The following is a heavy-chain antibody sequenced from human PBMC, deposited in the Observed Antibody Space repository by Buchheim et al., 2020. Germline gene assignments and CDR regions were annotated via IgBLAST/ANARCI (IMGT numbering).Heavy chain of an antibody. CDR1: GFAFSSYA. CDR2: ISGSGSST. V-gene: IGHV3-23*01. J-gene: IGHJ4*02. D-gene: IGHD1-7*01. CDR3: ARDGHGTTPLDL. Sequence: EVQLLESGGGLVQPGGSLRLSCAASGFAFSSYALSWVRQAPGKGLEWVSAISGSGSSTYYADSVKGRFTFSRDNSKNTLYLQMNSLRVEDTAVYYCARDGHGTTPLDLWGQGTL.